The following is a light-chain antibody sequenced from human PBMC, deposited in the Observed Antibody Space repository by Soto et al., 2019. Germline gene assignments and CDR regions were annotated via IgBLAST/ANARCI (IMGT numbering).Light chain of an antibody. J-gene: IGLJ2*01. CDR2: DVS. Sequence: QSALTQPAPVSGSPGQSITISCTGTSSDVGGYNYVSWYQQHPGKAPKLMIYDVSHRPSGVSNRFSGSKSGNTASLTISGLQAEDEADYYCSSYTSSSTVVFGGGTKLTVL. V-gene: IGLV2-14*01. CDR3: SSYTSSSTVV. CDR1: SSDVGGYNY.